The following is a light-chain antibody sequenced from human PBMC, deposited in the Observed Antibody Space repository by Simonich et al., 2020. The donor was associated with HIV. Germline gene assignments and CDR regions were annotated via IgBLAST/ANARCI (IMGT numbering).Light chain of an antibody. J-gene: IGLJ3*02. Sequence: QSALTQPASVSGSPGQSITISCTGTSSDVGGYNYVSWYQQHPGKAPKLIIYDVSKRPSGVSKRCSGSKSGNTASLTSSGLQAEDEADYYCSSYTSSSTWVFGGGTKLTVL. CDR2: DVS. CDR3: SSYTSSSTWV. CDR1: SSDVGGYNY. V-gene: IGLV2-14*01.